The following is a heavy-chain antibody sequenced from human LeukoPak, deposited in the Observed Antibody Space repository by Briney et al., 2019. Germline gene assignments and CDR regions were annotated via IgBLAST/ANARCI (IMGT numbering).Heavy chain of an antibody. J-gene: IGHJ4*02. CDR3: ARHYHGYGDCYAGFDY. D-gene: IGHD2-21*02. CDR1: GGSISSYY. V-gene: IGHV4-59*08. Sequence: SETLSLTCTVSGGSISSYYWSWIRQPPGKGLEWIGYIYYSGSTNYNPSLKSRVTISVDTSKNQFSLKLSSVTAADTAVYYCARHYHGYGDCYAGFDYWGQGTLVTVSS. CDR2: IYYSGST.